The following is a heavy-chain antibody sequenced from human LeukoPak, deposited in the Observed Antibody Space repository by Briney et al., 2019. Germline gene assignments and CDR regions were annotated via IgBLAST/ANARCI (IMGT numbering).Heavy chain of an antibody. Sequence: PGGSLRLSCAASGVTFSGSAMHWVRQAAGKGLEWVGRISSKANSYATAYAASVKGRFTISRDDSKNTAYLQMNSLKTEDTAVYYCTRHYDIWTGYQKTFDYWGQGTLVTVSS. CDR2: ISSKANSYAT. V-gene: IGHV3-73*01. CDR3: TRHYDIWTGYQKTFDY. D-gene: IGHD3-9*01. CDR1: GVTFSGSA. J-gene: IGHJ4*02.